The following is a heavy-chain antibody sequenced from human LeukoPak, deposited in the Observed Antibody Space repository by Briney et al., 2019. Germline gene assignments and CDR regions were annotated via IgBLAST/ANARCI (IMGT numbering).Heavy chain of an antibody. J-gene: IGHJ4*02. D-gene: IGHD6-6*01. Sequence: PSETLSLTCTVSGASISSYYRSWIRQPPGKGLEWIGYIYTSGSTNYNPSLKSRVTISVDTSKNQFSLKLSSVTAADTAVYYCARQGAARPFDYWGQGTLVTVSS. CDR3: ARQGAARPFDY. CDR1: GASISSYY. CDR2: IYTSGST. V-gene: IGHV4-4*09.